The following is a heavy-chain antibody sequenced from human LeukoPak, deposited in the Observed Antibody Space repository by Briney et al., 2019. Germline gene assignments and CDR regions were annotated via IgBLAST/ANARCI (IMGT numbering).Heavy chain of an antibody. V-gene: IGHV3-11*01. CDR2: ITMSGNTV. CDR3: ARDVEGCTSCYGFDY. CDR1: GFTFSDYY. Sequence: GGSLRLSCAASGFTFSDYYMSWIRQAPGKGLEWVSYITMSGNTVYYADSVKGRFTISRDNAKNSLYLQMNSLRAEDTAVYYCARDVEGCTSCYGFDYWGQGTLVTVSS. D-gene: IGHD2-2*01. J-gene: IGHJ4*02.